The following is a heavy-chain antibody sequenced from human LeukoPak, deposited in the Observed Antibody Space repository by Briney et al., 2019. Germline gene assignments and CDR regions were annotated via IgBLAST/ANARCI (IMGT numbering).Heavy chain of an antibody. V-gene: IGHV4-61*02. CDR3: ARAIEVGAMTPFDY. J-gene: IGHJ4*02. Sequence: SQTLSLTCTVSGASISSGYYWSWIRQPAGKGLEWIGRIYTSGSTNYNPSLKSRVTISVDTSKNQFSLKLTSVTAADTAVYYCARAIEVGAMTPFDYWGQGTLVTVSS. CDR2: IYTSGST. CDR1: GASISSGYY. D-gene: IGHD1-26*01.